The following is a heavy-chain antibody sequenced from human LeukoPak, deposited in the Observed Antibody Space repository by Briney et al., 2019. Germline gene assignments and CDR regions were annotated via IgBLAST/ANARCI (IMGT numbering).Heavy chain of an antibody. Sequence: PGGSLRLSCAASGFTFSSYGMHWVRQAPGKGLEWVAVIWYDGSNKYYADSVKGRFTISRDNSKNTLYLQMNSLRAEDTAVYYCARDPTGSPKYYFDYWGQGTLVTVSS. V-gene: IGHV3-33*08. CDR3: ARDPTGSPKYYFDY. D-gene: IGHD3-10*01. CDR2: IWYDGSNK. J-gene: IGHJ4*02. CDR1: GFTFSSYG.